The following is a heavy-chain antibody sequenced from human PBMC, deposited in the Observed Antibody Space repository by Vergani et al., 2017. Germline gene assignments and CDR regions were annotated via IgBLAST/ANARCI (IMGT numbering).Heavy chain of an antibody. CDR3: ARDAPYDFWSGYSLFDY. V-gene: IGHV3-48*01. CDR1: GFTFSSYS. CDR2: ISSSSSTI. Sequence: EVQLVESGGGLVQPGGSLRLSCAASGFTFSSYSMNWVRQAPGKGLEWVSYISSSSSTIYYADSVKGRFTISRDNAKNSLYLQMNSLRAEDTAVYYCARDAPYDFWSGYSLFDYWGQGTLVTVSS. D-gene: IGHD3-3*01. J-gene: IGHJ4*02.